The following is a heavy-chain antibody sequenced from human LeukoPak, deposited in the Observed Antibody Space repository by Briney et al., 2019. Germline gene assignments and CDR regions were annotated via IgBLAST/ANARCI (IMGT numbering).Heavy chain of an antibody. CDR1: GYTFTGYY. Sequence: ASVKVSCKASGYTFTGYYMHWVRQAPGQGLEWMGWINPNSGGTNYAQKFQGRVTMTRDTSISTAYMELSRLRSDDTAVYYCARFFKSGWYSLYWGQGALVTVSS. CDR2: INPNSGGT. J-gene: IGHJ4*02. CDR3: ARFFKSGWYSLY. D-gene: IGHD6-19*01. V-gene: IGHV1-2*02.